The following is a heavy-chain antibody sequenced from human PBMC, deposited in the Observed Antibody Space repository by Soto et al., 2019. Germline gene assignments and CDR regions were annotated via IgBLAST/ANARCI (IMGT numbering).Heavy chain of an antibody. D-gene: IGHD6-19*01. CDR2: ISGSGGST. CDR3: AKDVSPEVIGLMAVAGMLFDY. V-gene: IGHV3-23*01. J-gene: IGHJ4*02. Sequence: GGSLRLSCAASGFTFSSYAMSWVRQAPGKGLEWVSAISGSGGSTYYADSVKGRFTISRDNSKNTLYLQMNSLRAEDTAVYYCAKDVSPEVIGLMAVAGMLFDYWGQGTLVTVSS. CDR1: GFTFSSYA.